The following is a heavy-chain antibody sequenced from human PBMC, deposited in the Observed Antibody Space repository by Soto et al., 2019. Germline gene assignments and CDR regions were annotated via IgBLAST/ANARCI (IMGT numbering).Heavy chain of an antibody. D-gene: IGHD3-9*01. Sequence: GRLRLCCASSAFPFSGYCVGGVRPAAGTGLEWVANIKQDGSEKYYVDSVKGRFTISRDNAKNSLYLQMNSLRAEDTAVYYCARAHREYYDILTGYPYYFDYWGQGTLVTVSA. CDR1: AFPFSGYC. CDR3: ARAHREYYDILTGYPYYFDY. J-gene: IGHJ4*02. V-gene: IGHV3-7*01. CDR2: IKQDGSEK.